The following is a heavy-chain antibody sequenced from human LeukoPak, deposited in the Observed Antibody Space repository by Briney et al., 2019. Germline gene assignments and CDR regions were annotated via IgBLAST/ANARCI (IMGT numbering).Heavy chain of an antibody. J-gene: IGHJ5*02. V-gene: IGHV1-18*01. D-gene: IGHD2-2*01. CDR1: GFSFTNYG. Sequence: ASVKVSCKASGFSFTNYGIAWVRQAPGQGLEWMGWISAYNGNTNYAQKLQGGVTMTTDTSTSTAYMELRSLRSDDTAVYYCATAVLHQLLHEDWFDPWGQGTLVTVYS. CDR3: ATAVLHQLLHEDWFDP. CDR2: ISAYNGNT.